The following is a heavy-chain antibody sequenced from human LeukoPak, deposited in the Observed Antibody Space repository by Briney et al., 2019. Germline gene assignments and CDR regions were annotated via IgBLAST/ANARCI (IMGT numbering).Heavy chain of an antibody. J-gene: IGHJ3*02. CDR3: ARGRRVRVLMCAVDI. D-gene: IGHD3-10*01. CDR1: GGSFSGYY. CDR2: INHSGCT. V-gene: IGHV4-34*01. Sequence: PSETLSLTCAVYGGSFSGYYWSWIRQPPGKGLEGIGEINHSGCTNYNPSLKSRVTISVDTSKNQFSLKLSSVTAADTAVYYCARGRRVRVLMCAVDIWGQGTMLTVSS.